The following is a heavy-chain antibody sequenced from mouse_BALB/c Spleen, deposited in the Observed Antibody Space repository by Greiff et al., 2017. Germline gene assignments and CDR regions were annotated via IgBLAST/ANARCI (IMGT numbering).Heavy chain of an antibody. Sequence: EVQLVESGGGLVKPGGSLKLSCAASGFTFSSYAMSWVRQTPEKRLEWVASISSGGSTYYPDSVKGRFTISRDNARNILYLQMSSLRSEDTAMYYCASPYGNYAWFAYWGQGTLVTVSA. J-gene: IGHJ3*01. CDR2: ISSGGST. V-gene: IGHV5-6-5*01. D-gene: IGHD2-10*02. CDR1: GFTFSSYA. CDR3: ASPYGNYAWFAY.